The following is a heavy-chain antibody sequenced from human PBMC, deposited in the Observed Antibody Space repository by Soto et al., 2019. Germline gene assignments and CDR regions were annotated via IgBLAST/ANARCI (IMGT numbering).Heavy chain of an antibody. Sequence: GGSLRLSCAASGFTFSSYWMSWVRQAPGKGLEWVANIKQDGSEKYYVDSVKGRFTISRDNAKNSLYLQMNSLRAEDTAVYYCARDQELDTAMVTYGMDVWGQGTTVTVSS. CDR2: IKQDGSEK. J-gene: IGHJ6*02. CDR1: GFTFSSYW. CDR3: ARDQELDTAMVTYGMDV. V-gene: IGHV3-7*01. D-gene: IGHD5-18*01.